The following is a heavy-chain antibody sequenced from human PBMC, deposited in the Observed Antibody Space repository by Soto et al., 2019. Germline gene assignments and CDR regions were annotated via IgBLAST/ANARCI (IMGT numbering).Heavy chain of an antibody. Sequence: SETLSLTCTVSGGSLSSYYWSWIRQPPGKGLEWIGYIYYSGSTNYNPSLKSRVTISVDTSKNQFSLKLSSVTAADTAVYYCARRDYGDYYYYGMDVWGQGTTVT. V-gene: IGHV4-59*08. D-gene: IGHD4-17*01. CDR1: GGSLSSYY. CDR2: IYYSGST. CDR3: ARRDYGDYYYYGMDV. J-gene: IGHJ6*02.